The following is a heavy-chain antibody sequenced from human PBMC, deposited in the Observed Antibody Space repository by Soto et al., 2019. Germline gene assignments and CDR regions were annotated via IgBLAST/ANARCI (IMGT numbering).Heavy chain of an antibody. J-gene: IGHJ4*02. CDR2: ISYDGSNK. Sequence: GGSLRLSCAASGFTFSSYGMHWVRQAPGKGLEWVAVISYDGSNKYYADSVRGRFTISRDNSKNTLYLQMNSLRAEDTAVYYCAKDFSGSYYNIFDYWGQGTLVTDSS. V-gene: IGHV3-30*18. CDR3: AKDFSGSYYNIFDY. D-gene: IGHD1-26*01. CDR1: GFTFSSYG.